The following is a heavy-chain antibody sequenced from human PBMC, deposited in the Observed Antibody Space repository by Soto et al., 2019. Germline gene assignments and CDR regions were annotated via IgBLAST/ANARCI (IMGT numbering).Heavy chain of an antibody. V-gene: IGHV5-10-1*01. J-gene: IGHJ6*02. CDR2: IDPSDSYT. D-gene: IGHD6-6*01. CDR1: GYSFTSYW. Sequence: PGESLKISCQGSGYSFTSYWISWVRQMPGKGLEWMGRIDPSDSYTNYSPSFQGHVTISADKSISTAYLQWSSLKASDTAMYYCARPTEYHYYYGMDVWGQGTTVTAP. CDR3: ARPTEYHYYYGMDV.